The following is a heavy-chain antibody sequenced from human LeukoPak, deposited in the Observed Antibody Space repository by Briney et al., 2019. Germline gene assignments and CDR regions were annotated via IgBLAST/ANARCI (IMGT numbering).Heavy chain of an antibody. CDR3: AKDRVGSSWSYYYYMDV. D-gene: IGHD6-13*01. V-gene: IGHV3-21*01. J-gene: IGHJ6*03. CDR2: ITSSNNYI. CDR1: GFTFSTYS. Sequence: GGSLRLSCAGSGFTFSTYSMNWVRQAPGKGLEWASSITSSNNYIYYADSMKGRFTISRDNAKNSLYLQMNSLRAEDTAVYYCAKDRVGSSWSYYYYMDVWGKGTTVTVSS.